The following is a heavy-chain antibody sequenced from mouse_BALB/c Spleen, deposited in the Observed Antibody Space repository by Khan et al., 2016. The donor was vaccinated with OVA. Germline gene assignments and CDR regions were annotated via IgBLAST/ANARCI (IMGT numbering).Heavy chain of an antibody. CDR3: ARGGFAY. V-gene: IGHV5-15*02. Sequence: EVELVESGGGLVQPGGSRKLSCAVSGFTFIDYGIAWGRQHPGEGPVWIAFNSSVAYSIYYEHTVTGRFTISRETAKNTLYLEMSCVRSDDTAMEYCARGGFAYWGQGTLVTVSA. J-gene: IGHJ3*01. CDR2: NSSVAYSI. CDR1: GFTFIDYG.